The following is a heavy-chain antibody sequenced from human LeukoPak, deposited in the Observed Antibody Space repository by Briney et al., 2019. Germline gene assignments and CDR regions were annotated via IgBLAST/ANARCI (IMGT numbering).Heavy chain of an antibody. CDR2: IYYSGST. V-gene: IGHV4-39*07. CDR1: GGSISSSSYY. Sequence: SETLSLTCTVSGGSISSSSYYWGWIRQPPGKGLEWIGSIYYSGSTYYNPSLKSRVTISVDTSKNQFSLKLNSVTAADTAVYYCARDQGTRTIVATIDYWGQGTLVTVSS. J-gene: IGHJ4*02. CDR3: ARDQGTRTIVATIDY. D-gene: IGHD5-12*01.